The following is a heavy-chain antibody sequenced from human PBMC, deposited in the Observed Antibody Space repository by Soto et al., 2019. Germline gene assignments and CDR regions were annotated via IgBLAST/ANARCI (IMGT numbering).Heavy chain of an antibody. CDR2: IYYSGST. D-gene: IGHD4-4*01. J-gene: IGHJ6*02. CDR3: ARVNYVYYYGMDV. V-gene: IGHV4-30-4*01. Sequence: PAETLSLTCTVSGGSIISGDYYWSWIGQPPGKGLEWIGYIYYSGSTYYNPSLKSRVTISVDTSKNQFSLKLSSVTAADTAVYYCARVNYVYYYGMDVWGQGTTVTVSS. CDR1: GGSIISGDYY.